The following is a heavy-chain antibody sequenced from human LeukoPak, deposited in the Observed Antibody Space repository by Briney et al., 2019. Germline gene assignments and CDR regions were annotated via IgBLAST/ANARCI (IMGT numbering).Heavy chain of an antibody. Sequence: LGTLSLTCAVYGGSFSGYYWSWIRQPPGKGREWIGEINHRGSTNYNPSLKSRGTISVDPSKNQFSLKLSSVTAADTAVYYCARGPLWMVVAATRQNVDWFDPWGQGTLVTVSS. D-gene: IGHD2-15*01. CDR3: ARGPLWMVVAATRQNVDWFDP. V-gene: IGHV4-34*01. J-gene: IGHJ5*02. CDR1: GGSFSGYY. CDR2: INHRGST.